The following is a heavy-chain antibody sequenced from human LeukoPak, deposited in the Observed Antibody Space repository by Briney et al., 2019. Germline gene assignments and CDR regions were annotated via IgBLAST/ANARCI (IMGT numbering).Heavy chain of an antibody. D-gene: IGHD1-20*01. CDR2: IYTSGST. CDR1: GGSISSYY. Sequence: PSETLSLTCTVSGGSISSYYWSWIRQPAGKGLEWIGRIYTSGSTNCNPSLKSRVTMSVDTSKNQFSLKLSSVTAADTAVYYCARGVSNWNDKYYFDYWGQGTLVTVSS. CDR3: ARGVSNWNDKYYFDY. V-gene: IGHV4-4*07. J-gene: IGHJ4*02.